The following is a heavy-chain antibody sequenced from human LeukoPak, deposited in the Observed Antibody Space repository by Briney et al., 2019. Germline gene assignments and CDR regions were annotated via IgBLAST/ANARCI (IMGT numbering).Heavy chain of an antibody. V-gene: IGHV1-18*04. Sequence: ASVKVSCKASGYTFSNYGISWVRQAPGQGLEWMGRISAYTDNTNYAQKLQGRVTMITDTSTSTAYMELSSLRSDDTAVYYCARDFIPVMVVVISTFAVDLWGQGTMVTVSS. CDR3: ARDFIPVMVVVISTFAVDL. D-gene: IGHD3-22*01. J-gene: IGHJ3*01. CDR2: ISAYTDNT. CDR1: GYTFSNYG.